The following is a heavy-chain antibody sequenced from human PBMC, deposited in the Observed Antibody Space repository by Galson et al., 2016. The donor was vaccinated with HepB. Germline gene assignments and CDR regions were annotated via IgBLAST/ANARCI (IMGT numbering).Heavy chain of an antibody. CDR3: ARVLVETKMVTSHSFYYTMDV. CDR1: GGSISSSNW. V-gene: IGHV4-4*02. CDR2: IYQSGST. J-gene: IGHJ6*02. Sequence: SETLSLTCAVSGGSISSSNWWTWVRQPPGKGLEWIGEIYQSGSTNYNPSLKSRVTMSVDKSKKQFSLKLSSVTAADTAVYYCARVLVETKMVTSHSFYYTMDVWGQGTTGTVSS. D-gene: IGHD5-18*01.